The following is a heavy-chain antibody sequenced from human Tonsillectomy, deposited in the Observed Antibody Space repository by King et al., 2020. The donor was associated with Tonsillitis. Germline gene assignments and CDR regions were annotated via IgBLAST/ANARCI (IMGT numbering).Heavy chain of an antibody. V-gene: IGHV3-23*04. Sequence: VQLVESGGGLVQPGGSLRLSCAASGFTFSSYAMSWVRQAPGKGLEWVSAISGSGGSTYYADSVKGRFTISRDNSKNTLYLQMNSLRAEDTAVYYCAKNYDYVWGSYRPAVQYYFDYWGQGTLVTVSS. J-gene: IGHJ4*02. CDR3: AKNYDYVWGSYRPAVQYYFDY. CDR2: ISGSGGST. D-gene: IGHD3-16*02. CDR1: GFTFSSYA.